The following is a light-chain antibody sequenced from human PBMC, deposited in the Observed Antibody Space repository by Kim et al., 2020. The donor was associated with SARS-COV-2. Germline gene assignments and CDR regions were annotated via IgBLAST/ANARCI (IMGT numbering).Light chain of an antibody. CDR1: QDVSSW. J-gene: IGKJ4*01. CDR2: RAS. V-gene: IGKV1-12*01. Sequence: DIQMTQSPSSVSASVGDRVIITCLASQDVSSWLAWYQQKPGKAPKLVIYRASTLQTGVPTRFSGSVSGTEFTLTISSLQPEDIATYYCQQDNSFPRTFGGGTKVDIK. CDR3: QQDNSFPRT.